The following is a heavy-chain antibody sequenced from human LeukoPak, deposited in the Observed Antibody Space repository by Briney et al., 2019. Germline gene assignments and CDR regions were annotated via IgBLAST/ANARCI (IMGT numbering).Heavy chain of an antibody. V-gene: IGHV3-7*01. J-gene: IGHJ4*02. CDR1: GFSFSTYA. CDR2: IEKDGSEK. D-gene: IGHD3-10*01. Sequence: GGSVRLSCADSGFSFSTYAVTWVRQAPGKGLEWVAKIEKDGSEKYYVDSVKGRFIISRDDAKNSLYLQMNSLRDEDTAVYYCARDSVVRGVTFDYWGQGTLVTVSS. CDR3: ARDSVVRGVTFDY.